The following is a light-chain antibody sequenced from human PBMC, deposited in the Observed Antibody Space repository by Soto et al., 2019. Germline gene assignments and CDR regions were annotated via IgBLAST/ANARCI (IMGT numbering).Light chain of an antibody. CDR3: QQSYNFPYN. CDR1: QSVATY. J-gene: IGKJ2*01. V-gene: IGKV1-39*01. CDR2: GTS. Sequence: DIQMTQSPSSLSASVGDRVTLTCRASQSVATYFNWYQQKPGKAPRLLIYGTSSLQSGVPSRFSGSGSGTDFTLSISSLQPEDFATYHGQQSYNFPYNFGQGTKLEMK.